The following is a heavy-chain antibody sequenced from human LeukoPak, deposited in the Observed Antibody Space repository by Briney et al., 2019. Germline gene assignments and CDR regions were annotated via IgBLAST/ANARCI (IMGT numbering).Heavy chain of an antibody. CDR2: INPSGGST. V-gene: IGHV1-46*01. CDR1: GYTFTSYY. Sequence: ASVTVSCKASGYTFTSYYMHWVRQAPGQGLEWMGIINPSGGSTTYSQKFQGRVTMTRDTSTSTVYMELSSLRSEDTAVYYCARGGYYDSSGPTWDWFDPWGQGTLVTVSS. J-gene: IGHJ5*02. CDR3: ARGGYYDSSGPTWDWFDP. D-gene: IGHD3-22*01.